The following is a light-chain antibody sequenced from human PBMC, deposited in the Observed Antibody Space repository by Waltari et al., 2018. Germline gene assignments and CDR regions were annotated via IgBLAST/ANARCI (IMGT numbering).Light chain of an antibody. J-gene: IGKJ1*01. CDR1: QGISSH. CDR2: DAS. Sequence: EIVLTQSPATLSLSPGERATLSCRASQGISSHLAWYQQKPGQAPRLLVFDASNRATGIPARFSGAGSGTDFTLSITTLEPEDFAVYYCQHRSDWPWTFGQGTKVEFK. CDR3: QHRSDWPWT. V-gene: IGKV3-11*01.